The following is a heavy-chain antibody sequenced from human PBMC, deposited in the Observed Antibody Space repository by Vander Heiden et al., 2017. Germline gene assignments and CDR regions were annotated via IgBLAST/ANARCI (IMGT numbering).Heavy chain of an antibody. CDR3: VRGSDSYFFYKDGLEV. V-gene: IGHV3-30*04. D-gene: IGHD6-25*01. J-gene: IGHJ6*02. CDR2: ISYDAYDV. CDR1: GFAFGRYA. Sequence: QVELVDSGGGADQPGTSLRLSGVASGFAFGRYAMFWVRQAPGKGLEWVAAISYDAYDVYHADSVKGRFTISRDKTKDTIYLQMNSLRREDTAVYFCVRGSDSYFFYKDGLEVWGQGTKVTVSS.